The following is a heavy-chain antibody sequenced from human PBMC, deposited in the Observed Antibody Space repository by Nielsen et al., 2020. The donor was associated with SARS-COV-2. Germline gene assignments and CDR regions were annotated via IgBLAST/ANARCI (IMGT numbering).Heavy chain of an antibody. D-gene: IGHD3-9*01. CDR3: AKADRFYFDSYYGLLV. Sequence: GESLKISCAASGFTFSDDAMTWVRQVPGKGLEWVSSTSGSGGSTYYADSVKGRSAISRDNSKSTLYLQLNSLRAEDTAIYYCAKADRFYFDSYYGLLVWGQGTTVTVSS. CDR2: TSGSGGST. J-gene: IGHJ6*02. CDR1: GFTFSDDA. V-gene: IGHV3-23*01.